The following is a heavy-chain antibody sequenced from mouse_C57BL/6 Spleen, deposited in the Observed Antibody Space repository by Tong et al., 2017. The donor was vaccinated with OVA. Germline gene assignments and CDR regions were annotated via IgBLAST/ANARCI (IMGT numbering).Heavy chain of an antibody. V-gene: IGHV1-4*01. CDR1: GYTFTSYT. Sequence: VQLQESGAELARPGASVKMSCKASGYTFTSYTMHWVKQRPGQGLEWIGYINPSSGYTKYNQKFKDKATLTADKSSSSEYLQLSSLTSEDNAIYYCARVAYGNFDYWGQGTTLTVSS. D-gene: IGHD2-1*01. CDR3: ARVAYGNFDY. J-gene: IGHJ2*01. CDR2: INPSSGYT.